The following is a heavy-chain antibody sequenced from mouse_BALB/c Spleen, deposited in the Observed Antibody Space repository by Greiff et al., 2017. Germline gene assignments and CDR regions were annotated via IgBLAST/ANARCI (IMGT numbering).Heavy chain of an antibody. Sequence: QVHVKQSGAELVRPGTSVKVSCKASGYAFTNYLIEWVKQRPGQGLEWIGVINPGSGGTNYNEKFKGKATLTADKSSSTAYMQLSSLTSDDSAVYFCARSGDYYGSFDYWGQGTTLTVSS. D-gene: IGHD1-1*01. CDR2: INPGSGGT. CDR1: GYAFTNYL. J-gene: IGHJ2*01. V-gene: IGHV1-54*01. CDR3: ARSGDYYGSFDY.